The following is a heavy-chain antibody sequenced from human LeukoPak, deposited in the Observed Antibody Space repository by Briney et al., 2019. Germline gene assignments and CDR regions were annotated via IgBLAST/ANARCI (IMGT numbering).Heavy chain of an antibody. CDR1: GGSFSGYS. Sequence: PSETLSLTCAAYGGSFSGYSWSWIRQPPGKGLEWIGEINHSGSTNYNPSLKSRVTISVDTSKNQFSLKLSSVTAADTAVYYCARSYGDYKYWGQGTLVTVSS. CDR3: ARSYGDYKY. V-gene: IGHV4-34*01. CDR2: INHSGST. D-gene: IGHD4-17*01. J-gene: IGHJ4*02.